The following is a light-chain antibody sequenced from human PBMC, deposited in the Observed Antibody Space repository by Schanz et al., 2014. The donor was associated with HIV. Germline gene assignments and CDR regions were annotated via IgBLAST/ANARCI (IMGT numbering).Light chain of an antibody. CDR1: NSDVGAYNY. CDR3: SSYASSTSVL. J-gene: IGLJ2*01. CDR2: DVT. Sequence: QSALTQPASVSGSPGQSITISCTGTNSDVGAYNYVSWYQHHPGKAPILIIYDVTNRPSGISDRFSGSKSGNTASLTISGLQAEDEADYYCSSYASSTSVLFGGGTKLTVL. V-gene: IGLV2-14*03.